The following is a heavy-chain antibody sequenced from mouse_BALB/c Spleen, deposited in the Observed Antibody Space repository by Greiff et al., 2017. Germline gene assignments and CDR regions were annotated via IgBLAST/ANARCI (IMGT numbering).Heavy chain of an antibody. CDR2: ISTYYGDA. Sequence: VQLQQSGAELVRPGVSVKISCKGSGYTFTDYAMHWVKQSHAKSLEWIGVISTYYGDASYNQKFKGKATMTVDKSSSTAYMELARLTSEDSAIYYCARKGTYGKDYWGQGTTLTVSS. D-gene: IGHD2-1*01. CDR3: ARKGTYGKDY. V-gene: IGHV1S137*01. J-gene: IGHJ2*01. CDR1: GYTFTDYA.